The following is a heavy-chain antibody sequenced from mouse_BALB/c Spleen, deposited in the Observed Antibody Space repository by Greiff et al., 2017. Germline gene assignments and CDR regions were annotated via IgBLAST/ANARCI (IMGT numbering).Heavy chain of an antibody. CDR1: GFTFSSYG. Sequence: EVHLVESGGGLVQPGGSLKLSCAASGFTFSSYGMSWVRQTPDKRLEWVATISSGGSYTYYPDSVKGRFTISRDNAKNTLYLQMSSLKSEDTAMYYCARHEDDYDSFYAMDYWGQGTSVTVAA. CDR2: ISSGGSYT. J-gene: IGHJ4*01. D-gene: IGHD2-4*01. CDR3: ARHEDDYDSFYAMDY. V-gene: IGHV5-6*01.